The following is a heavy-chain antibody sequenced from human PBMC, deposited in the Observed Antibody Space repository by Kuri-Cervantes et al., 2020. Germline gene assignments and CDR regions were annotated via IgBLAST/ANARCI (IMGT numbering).Heavy chain of an antibody. V-gene: IGHV3-13*01. J-gene: IGHJ3*02. CDR2: IGTAGDT. CDR1: GFTFSNAW. D-gene: IGHD4-17*01. Sequence: GESLKISCAASGFTFSNAWMSWVRQATGKGLEWVSAIGTAGDTYYPGSVKGRFTISRENAKNSLYLQMNSLRAGDTAVYYCARGQLDYGDYGKGVRDAFDIWGQGTMVTVSS. CDR3: ARGQLDYGDYGKGVRDAFDI.